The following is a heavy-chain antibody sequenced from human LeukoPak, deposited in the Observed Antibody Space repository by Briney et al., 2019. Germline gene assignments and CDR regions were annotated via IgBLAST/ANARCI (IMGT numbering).Heavy chain of an antibody. Sequence: SVKVSCKASGGTFSSYAISWVRQAPGQGLEWMGGIIPIFGTANYAQKFQGRVTITADESTSTAYMELSSLRSEDMAVYYCARARRDQYSSSWYNWFDPWGQGTLVTVSS. CDR3: ARARRDQYSSSWYNWFDP. CDR2: IIPIFGTA. V-gene: IGHV1-69*13. CDR1: GGTFSSYA. J-gene: IGHJ5*02. D-gene: IGHD6-13*01.